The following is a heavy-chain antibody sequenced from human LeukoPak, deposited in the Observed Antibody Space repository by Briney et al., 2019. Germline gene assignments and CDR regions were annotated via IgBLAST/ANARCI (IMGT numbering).Heavy chain of an antibody. Sequence: ASVKVSCKASGYTFTSYDINWVRQATGQGREWMGWMNPNSGNTGYAQKFQGRVTMTRNTSISTAYMELSSLRSEDTAVYYCARVLLRSGYYKTWGQGTLVTVSS. CDR3: ARVLLRSGYYKT. J-gene: IGHJ5*02. D-gene: IGHD3-3*01. CDR1: GYTFTSYD. CDR2: MNPNSGNT. V-gene: IGHV1-8*01.